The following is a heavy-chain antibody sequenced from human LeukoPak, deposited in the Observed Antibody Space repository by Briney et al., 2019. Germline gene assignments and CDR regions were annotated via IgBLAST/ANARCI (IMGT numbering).Heavy chain of an antibody. J-gene: IGHJ5*02. CDR1: GGTFSSYA. D-gene: IGHD4-17*01. CDR3: ARDMATVTTSWFDP. V-gene: IGHV1-69*13. Sequence: SVRVSCKASGGTFSSYAISWVRQAPGQGLEWMGGIIPIFGTANYAQKFQGRVTITADESTSTAYMELSSLRSEDTAVYYCARDMATVTTSWFDPWGQGTLVTVSS. CDR2: IIPIFGTA.